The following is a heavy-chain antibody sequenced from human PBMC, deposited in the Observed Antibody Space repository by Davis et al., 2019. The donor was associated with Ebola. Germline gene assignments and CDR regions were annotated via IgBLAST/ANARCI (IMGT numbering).Heavy chain of an antibody. Sequence: GGSLRLSCAASGFTFSSYSMNWIRQAPGKGLEWVSYISSSGSTIYYADSVKGRFTISRDNAKNSLYLQMNSLRAEDTAVYYCTSSGSSFDYWGQGTLVTVSS. CDR3: TSSGSSFDY. D-gene: IGHD3-10*01. CDR2: ISSSGSTI. J-gene: IGHJ4*02. CDR1: GFTFSSYS. V-gene: IGHV3-48*04.